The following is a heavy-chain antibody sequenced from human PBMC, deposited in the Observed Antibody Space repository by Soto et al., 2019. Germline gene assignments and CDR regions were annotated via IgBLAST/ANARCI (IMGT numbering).Heavy chain of an antibody. J-gene: IGHJ6*02. Sequence: ASVKVSCKASGYTFTSYGISWARQAPGQGLEWMGWISAYNGNTNYAQKLQGRVTMTTDTSTSTAYMELRSLRSDDTAVYYCARGNCGGDCYSYYYYGMDVWGQGTTVTVSS. CDR3: ARGNCGGDCYSYYYYGMDV. CDR2: ISAYNGNT. D-gene: IGHD2-21*02. V-gene: IGHV1-18*04. CDR1: GYTFTSYG.